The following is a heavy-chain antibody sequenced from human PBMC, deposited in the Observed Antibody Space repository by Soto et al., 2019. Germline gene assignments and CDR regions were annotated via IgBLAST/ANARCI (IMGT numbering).Heavy chain of an antibody. CDR1: GGTFSSYT. Sequence: SVKVSCKASGGTFSSYTISWVRQAPGQGLEWMGRIIPILGIANYAQKFQGRVTITADKSTSTAYMELSSLRSEDTAVYYCASNTDCYDSSGYPWGQGTLVTVSS. V-gene: IGHV1-69*02. J-gene: IGHJ5*02. CDR3: ASNTDCYDSSGYP. D-gene: IGHD3-22*01. CDR2: IIPILGIA.